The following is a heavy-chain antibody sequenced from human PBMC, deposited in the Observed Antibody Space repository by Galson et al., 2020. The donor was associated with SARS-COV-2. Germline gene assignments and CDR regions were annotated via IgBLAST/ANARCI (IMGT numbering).Heavy chain of an antibody. J-gene: IGHJ4*02. Sequence: ASVKVSCKASGYTFTSYYMHWVRQAPGQGLEWMGIINPSGGSTSYAQKFQGRVTMTRDTSTSTVYMELSSLRSEDTAVYYCARDRDGSGSFAQIMNSVLAYWGQGTLVTVSS. V-gene: IGHV1-46*01. CDR2: INPSGGST. D-gene: IGHD3-10*01. CDR3: ARDRDGSGSFAQIMNSVLAY. CDR1: GYTFTSYY.